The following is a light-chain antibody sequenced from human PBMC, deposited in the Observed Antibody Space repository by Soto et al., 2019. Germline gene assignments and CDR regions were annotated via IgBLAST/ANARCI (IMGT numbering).Light chain of an antibody. CDR1: QSVSIL. V-gene: IGKV3-11*01. CDR2: GAT. Sequence: EVVLTQSPVTLSLSPGERATLSCRASQSVSILLAWYQQKPGQAPRLLIHGATTRATGIPARFSGSGSGTDFTLTISSLEPEDFAVYYCQQRSNWPSITFGQGTRLEIK. CDR3: QQRSNWPSIT. J-gene: IGKJ5*01.